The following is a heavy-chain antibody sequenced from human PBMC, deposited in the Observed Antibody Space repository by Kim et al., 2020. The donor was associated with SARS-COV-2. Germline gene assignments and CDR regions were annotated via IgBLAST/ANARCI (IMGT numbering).Heavy chain of an antibody. J-gene: IGHJ4*02. CDR3: AKASGNGVGRYYFDC. Sequence: GGSLRLSCAASGFTFDNYAMHWVRQLPGKGLEWVSGFTWNSGRINYADSVKGRFTVSRDNAKNSLYLKMKSLTTEDTASYYCAKASGNGVGRYYFDCWGQGTLGTVSS. D-gene: IGHD5-12*01. V-gene: IGHV3-9*01. CDR1: GFTFDNYA. CDR2: FTWNSGRI.